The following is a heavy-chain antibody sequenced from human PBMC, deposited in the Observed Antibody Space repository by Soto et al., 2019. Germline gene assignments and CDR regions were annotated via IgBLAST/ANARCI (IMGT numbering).Heavy chain of an antibody. CDR3: AHLITMSIYNWFDP. V-gene: IGHV2-5*02. CDR2: IYWDDDK. J-gene: IGHJ5*02. D-gene: IGHD3-22*01. Sequence: KESGPTLVKPTQTLTLTCTFSGFSLSTSGVGVGWIRQPPGKALEWLALIYWDDDKRYSPSLKSRLTITKDTSKNQVVLTMTNMDPVDTVTYYCAHLITMSIYNWFDPWGQGTLVTVSS. CDR1: GFSLSTSGVG.